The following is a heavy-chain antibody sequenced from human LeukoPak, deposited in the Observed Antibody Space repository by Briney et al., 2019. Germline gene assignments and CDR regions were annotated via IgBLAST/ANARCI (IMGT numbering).Heavy chain of an antibody. Sequence: GGSLRLSCAASGFTFSSYGMHWVRQAPGKGLEWVAVISYDGSNKYYANSVKGRFTISRDNSKNTLYLQMNSLRAEDTAVYYCAKDPERGDSPGCYFDYWGQGTLVTVSS. V-gene: IGHV3-30*18. D-gene: IGHD3-22*01. CDR1: GFTFSSYG. J-gene: IGHJ4*02. CDR2: ISYDGSNK. CDR3: AKDPERGDSPGCYFDY.